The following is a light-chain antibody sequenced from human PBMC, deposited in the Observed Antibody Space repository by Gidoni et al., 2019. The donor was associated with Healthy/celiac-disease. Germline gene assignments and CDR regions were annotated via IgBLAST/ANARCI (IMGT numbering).Light chain of an antibody. CDR1: QSISSY. CDR3: QQSYSTPWT. CDR2: AAS. J-gene: IGKJ1*01. V-gene: IGKV1-39*01. Sequence: DIQMTQSPSSLSASVGDRVTITCRASQSISSYLNWYQQKPGKAPKLLIYAASSLQSGVPLRFSGSGSGTDFTLTISSLQPEDFATYYCQQSYSTPWTFGQGT.